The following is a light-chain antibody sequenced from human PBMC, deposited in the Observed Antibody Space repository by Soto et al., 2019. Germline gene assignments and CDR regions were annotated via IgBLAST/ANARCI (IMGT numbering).Light chain of an antibody. CDR3: CSYATSSTFVM. CDR2: EGT. Sequence: HSVLTQPASVSGSPGQSITISCTGTSSDIGSYNLVSWYQQHPGKAPKLMIYEGTKRPSGVSNRFSGSKSGNTASLTISGLQADDEADYHCCSYATSSTFVMFGGGTKLTVL. CDR1: SSDIGSYNL. V-gene: IGLV2-23*01. J-gene: IGLJ3*02.